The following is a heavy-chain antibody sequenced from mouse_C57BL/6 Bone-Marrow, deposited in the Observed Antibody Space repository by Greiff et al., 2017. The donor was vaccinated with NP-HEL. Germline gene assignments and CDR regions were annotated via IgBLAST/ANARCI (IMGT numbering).Heavy chain of an antibody. CDR2: ISYDGSN. J-gene: IGHJ2*01. CDR1: GYSITSGYY. CDR3: ACYCYYDY. V-gene: IGHV3-6*01. D-gene: IGHD2-12*01. Sequence: EVQLQESGPGLVKPSQSLSLTCSVTGYSITSGYYWNWIRQFPGNKQEWMGYISYDGSNNYNTSIKNRITLTRDTSKNQFFLKLNSVTTEETATSFCACYCYYDYWGQGTTLTVSS.